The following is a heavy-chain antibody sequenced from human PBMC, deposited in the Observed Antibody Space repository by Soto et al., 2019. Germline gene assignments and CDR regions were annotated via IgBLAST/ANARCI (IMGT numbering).Heavy chain of an antibody. J-gene: IGHJ4*02. CDR2: IDPRGGTT. Sequence: QVQLVQSGAEVKKPGASVKVSCEASAYTFTKYYMHWVRQAPGQGLEWMGIIDPRGGTTRYAQKFQGRVTMTRDAYTVYMELSSLRSEDTAVYYCISGVWELLPQFDFWGQGTLVTVSS. V-gene: IGHV1-46*01. D-gene: IGHD1-26*01. CDR3: ISGVWELLPQFDF. CDR1: AYTFTKYY.